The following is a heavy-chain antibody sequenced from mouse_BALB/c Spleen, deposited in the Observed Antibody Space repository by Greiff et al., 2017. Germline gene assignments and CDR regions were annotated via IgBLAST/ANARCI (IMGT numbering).Heavy chain of an antibody. Sequence: QVQLQQSGAELARPGASVKLSCKASGYTFTDYYINWVKQRTGQGLEWIGEIYPGSGNTYYNEKFKGKATLTADKSSSTAYMQLSSLTSEDSAVYFCARTTVSYFDVWGAGTTVTVSS. CDR1: GYTFTDYY. J-gene: IGHJ1*01. D-gene: IGHD1-1*01. CDR3: ARTTVSYFDV. V-gene: IGHV1-77*01. CDR2: IYPGSGNT.